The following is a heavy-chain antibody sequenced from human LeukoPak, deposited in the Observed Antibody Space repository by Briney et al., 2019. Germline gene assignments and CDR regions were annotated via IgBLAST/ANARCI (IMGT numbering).Heavy chain of an antibody. Sequence: PSETLSLTCTVSGYSISSGYYWGWIRQPPGKGLEWIGSIYHSGSTYYNPSLKSRVTISVDTSKNQFSLKLSSVTAADTAVYYCARHSSSWYVNFDYWGQGTLVTVSS. D-gene: IGHD6-13*01. CDR2: IYHSGST. J-gene: IGHJ4*02. CDR3: ARHSSSWYVNFDY. V-gene: IGHV4-38-2*02. CDR1: GYSISSGYY.